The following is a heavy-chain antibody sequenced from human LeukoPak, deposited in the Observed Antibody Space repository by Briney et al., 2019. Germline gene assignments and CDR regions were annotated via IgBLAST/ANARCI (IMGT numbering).Heavy chain of an antibody. J-gene: IGHJ4*02. D-gene: IGHD3-22*01. CDR2: IYHSGSP. CDR1: AYSISSAYY. V-gene: IGHV4-38-2*01. Sequence: PSETLSLTCAVSAYSISSAYYWGWIRQPPGKGLEWIGSIYHSGSPYYNPSLKSRVTISVDTSKSQFSLKLSSVTAADTAVYYCARHRWYYDSSGSFYYWGQGTLVSVSS. CDR3: ARHRWYYDSSGSFYY.